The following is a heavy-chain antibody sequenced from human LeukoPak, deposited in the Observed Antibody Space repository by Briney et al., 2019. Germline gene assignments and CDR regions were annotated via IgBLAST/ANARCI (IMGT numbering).Heavy chain of an antibody. D-gene: IGHD3-3*01. CDR2: IYYSGST. Sequence: SETLSLTCTIPGGSISSAVYSWSWIRQYPGKGLEWIGSIYYSGSTHSNPSLKSRLTISVDTSQNQFSLKLTSVTAAGTAVYYCARVERYHEYFQHWGQGTLVTVSS. J-gene: IGHJ1*01. CDR3: ARVERYHEYFQH. CDR1: GGSISSAVYS. V-gene: IGHV4-31*03.